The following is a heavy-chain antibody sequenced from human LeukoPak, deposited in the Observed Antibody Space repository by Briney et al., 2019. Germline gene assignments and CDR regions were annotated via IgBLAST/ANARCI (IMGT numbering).Heavy chain of an antibody. CDR2: IYGGVNT. Sequence: PGGSLRLSCAASGFTVSSNYMSWVRRAPGKGLEWVSVIYGGVNTVYADSVQGRFTISRDNSKNTLYLQMSSLRAEDTAVYYCAKSPKTGFLFDHWGKGTLVTVSS. J-gene: IGHJ4*02. V-gene: IGHV3-66*01. D-gene: IGHD1-1*01. CDR1: GFTVSSNY. CDR3: AKSPKTGFLFDH.